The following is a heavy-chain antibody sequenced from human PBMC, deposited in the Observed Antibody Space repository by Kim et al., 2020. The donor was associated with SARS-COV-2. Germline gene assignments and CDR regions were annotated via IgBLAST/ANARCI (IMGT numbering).Heavy chain of an antibody. D-gene: IGHD3-10*01. CDR2: IDPSDSYT. J-gene: IGHJ4*02. CDR1: GYSFTDYW. V-gene: IGHV5-10-1*01. CDR3: FIRGDGGPDY. Sequence: GESLKISCKGSGYSFTDYWISWVRQMPGKGLEWMGKIDPSDSYTNYSPSFQGHVTISADKSISTAYLQWSSLRASDPAMYYCFIRGDGGPDYWGRGTLVTVSS.